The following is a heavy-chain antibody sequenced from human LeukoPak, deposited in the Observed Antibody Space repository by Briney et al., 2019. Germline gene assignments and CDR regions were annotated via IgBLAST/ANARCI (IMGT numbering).Heavy chain of an antibody. Sequence: SETLSLTCAVYGGSFSGYYWSWICQPPGEGREWIGEINHSGSTNYHPSLKGRVTISVDTSKTHLSLKLISVTAADTAVYYCARGSIAARPMDYWGQGTLVTVSS. CDR3: ARGSIAARPMDY. CDR2: INHSGST. J-gene: IGHJ4*02. D-gene: IGHD6-6*01. CDR1: GGSFSGYY. V-gene: IGHV4-34*01.